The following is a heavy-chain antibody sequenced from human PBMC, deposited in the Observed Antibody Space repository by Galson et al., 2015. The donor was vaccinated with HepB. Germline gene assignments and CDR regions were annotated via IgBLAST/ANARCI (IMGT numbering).Heavy chain of an antibody. CDR2: ISYDGSNK. CDR1: GFTFSSYG. V-gene: IGHV3-30*18. J-gene: IGHJ6*02. Sequence: SLRLSCAASGFTFSSYGMHWVRQAPGKGLEWVAVISYDGSNKYYADSVKGRFTISRDNSKNTLYLQMNSLRAEDTVVYYCAKERGIAARGYCYYGMDVWGQGTTVTVSS. CDR3: AKERGIAARGYCYYGMDV. D-gene: IGHD6-6*01.